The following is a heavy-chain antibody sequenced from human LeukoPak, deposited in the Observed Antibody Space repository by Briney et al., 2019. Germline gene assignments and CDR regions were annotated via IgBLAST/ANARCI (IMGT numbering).Heavy chain of an antibody. V-gene: IGHV3-64*01. CDR3: ARGNSGSLHYYFDY. D-gene: IGHD6-13*01. CDR2: ISSNGGST. CDR1: GFTFSSYA. J-gene: IGHJ4*02. Sequence: PGGSLRLSCAASGFTFSSYAMHWVRQAPGKGLEYVSAISSNGGSTYYANSVKGRFTISRDNSKNTLYLQMGSLRAEDMAVYYCARGNSGSLHYYFDYWGQGTLVTVSS.